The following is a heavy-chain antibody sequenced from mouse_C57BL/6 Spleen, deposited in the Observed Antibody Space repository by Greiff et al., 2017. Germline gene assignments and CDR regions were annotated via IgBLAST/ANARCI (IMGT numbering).Heavy chain of an antibody. D-gene: IGHD2-5*01. CDR3: AREGSYYSKGWYFDV. CDR2: INYDGSST. V-gene: IGHV5-16*01. J-gene: IGHJ1*03. Sequence: EVKLVESEGGLVQPGSSMKLSCTASGFTFSDYYMAWVRQVPEKGLEWVANINYDGSSTYYLDSLKSRFIISRDNAKNILYLQMSSLKSEDTATYYCAREGSYYSKGWYFDVWGTGTTVTVSS. CDR1: GFTFSDYY.